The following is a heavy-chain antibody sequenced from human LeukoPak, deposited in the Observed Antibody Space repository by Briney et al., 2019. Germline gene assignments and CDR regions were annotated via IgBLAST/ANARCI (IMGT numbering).Heavy chain of an antibody. D-gene: IGHD6-13*01. CDR1: GFTLSNFW. J-gene: IGHJ4*02. CDR2: INQDGSEK. V-gene: IGHV3-7*01. Sequence: GGSLRLSCVASGFTLSNFWMSWVRQAPGKGLEWVANINQDGSEKYYVDSMKGRFTISRDNAKNSLYLQMNSLRAEDTAVYYCARVPDEIPAGDYWGQGTLVTVSS. CDR3: ARVPDEIPAGDY.